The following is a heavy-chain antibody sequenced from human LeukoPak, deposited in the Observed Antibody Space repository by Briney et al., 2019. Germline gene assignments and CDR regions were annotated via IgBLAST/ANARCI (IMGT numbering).Heavy chain of an antibody. D-gene: IGHD2-21*02. CDR2: ISAYNGNT. CDR1: GYTFTSYG. Sequence: ASVKVSCTASGYTFTSYGISWVRQAPGQGLEWMGWISAYNGNTNYAQKLQGRVTMTTDTSTSTAYMELRSPRSDDTAVYYCARDWSSHIVVVTAIDYWGQGTLVTVSS. V-gene: IGHV1-18*01. CDR3: ARDWSSHIVVVTAIDY. J-gene: IGHJ4*02.